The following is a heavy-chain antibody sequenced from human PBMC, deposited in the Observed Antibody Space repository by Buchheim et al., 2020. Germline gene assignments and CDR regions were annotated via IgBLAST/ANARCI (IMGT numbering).Heavy chain of an antibody. Sequence: QVQLQQWGAGLLKPSETLSLTCAVYGGSFSGYYWSWIRQPPGKGLEWIGEINHSGSTNYNPSLKSRVTILVDTSKNQFSLKLSSVTAADTAVYYCARGAGYYDSSGYIDYWGQGTL. CDR2: INHSGST. V-gene: IGHV4-34*01. D-gene: IGHD3-22*01. CDR1: GGSFSGYY. J-gene: IGHJ4*02. CDR3: ARGAGYYDSSGYIDY.